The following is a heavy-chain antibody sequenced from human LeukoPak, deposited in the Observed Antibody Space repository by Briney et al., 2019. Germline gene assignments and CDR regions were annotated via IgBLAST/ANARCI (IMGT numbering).Heavy chain of an antibody. Sequence: GGSLRLSCAASGFTFDDYTMHWVRQAPGKGLEGVSLISWDGDTTYYANSVKGRFTISRDNSKNSLYLQMNNLRTEDTALYYCAKEEGITGTTNAFDIWGQGTRVTVSS. V-gene: IGHV3-43*01. CDR3: AKEEGITGTTNAFDI. CDR2: ISWDGDTT. D-gene: IGHD1-7*01. CDR1: GFTFDDYT. J-gene: IGHJ3*02.